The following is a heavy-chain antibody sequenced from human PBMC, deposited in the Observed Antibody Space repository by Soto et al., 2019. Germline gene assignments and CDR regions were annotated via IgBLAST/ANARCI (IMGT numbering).Heavy chain of an antibody. D-gene: IGHD6-13*01. CDR3: AREEYSSSWGLRNYYYGMDV. J-gene: IGHJ6*02. Sequence: ASVKVSCKASGYTFTGYYMHWVRQAPGQGLEWMGWINPNSGGTNYAQKFQGRVTMTRDTSISTAYMELSRLRSDDTAVYYCAREEYSSSWGLRNYYYGMDVWGQGTTVTV. CDR1: GYTFTGYY. CDR2: INPNSGGT. V-gene: IGHV1-2*02.